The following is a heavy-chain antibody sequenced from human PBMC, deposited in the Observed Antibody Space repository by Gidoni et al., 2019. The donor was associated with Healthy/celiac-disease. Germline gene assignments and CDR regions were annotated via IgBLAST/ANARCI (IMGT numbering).Heavy chain of an antibody. J-gene: IGHJ3*02. V-gene: IGHV4-31*03. D-gene: IGHD3-10*01. Sequence: QVQLQESGPGLVKPSQTLSLTCTVSGGSISSGGYYWSWNRQHPGKGLEWIGYIYYSGSTYYNPSLKSRVTISVDTSKNQFSLKLSSVTAADTAVYYCARDLGGSYYVFDAFDIWGQGTMVTVSS. CDR2: IYYSGST. CDR1: GGSISSGGYY. CDR3: ARDLGGSYYVFDAFDI.